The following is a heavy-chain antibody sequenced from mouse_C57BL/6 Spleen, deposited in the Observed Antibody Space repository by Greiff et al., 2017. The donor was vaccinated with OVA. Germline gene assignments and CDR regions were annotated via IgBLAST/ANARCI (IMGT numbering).Heavy chain of an antibody. D-gene: IGHD2-1*01. V-gene: IGHV1-69*01. CDR3: ARAEGNGLYAMDY. Sequence: QVQLQQPGAELVMPGASVKLSCKASGYTFTSYWMHWVKQRPGQGLEWIGEIDPSDSYTNYNQKFKGKSTLTVDKSSSTAYMQLSSLTSEDSAVYYCARAEGNGLYAMDYWGQGTSVTVSS. CDR2: IDPSDSYT. J-gene: IGHJ4*01. CDR1: GYTFTSYW.